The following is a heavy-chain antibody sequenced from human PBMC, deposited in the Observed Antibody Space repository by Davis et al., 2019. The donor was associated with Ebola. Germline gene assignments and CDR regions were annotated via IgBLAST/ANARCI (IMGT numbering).Heavy chain of an antibody. Sequence: PGGSLRLSCAASGFTFSTYWMPWVRQAPGKGLEWVAVIWYDGTQKYYAASVKGRFSLSRDNAMKTLHLQMNSLRGEDTGVYYCARDRASARLGFVYWGQGTPVTVSS. CDR1: GFTFSTYW. D-gene: IGHD4-11*01. V-gene: IGHV3-33*08. CDR3: ARDRASARLGFVY. J-gene: IGHJ4*02. CDR2: IWYDGTQK.